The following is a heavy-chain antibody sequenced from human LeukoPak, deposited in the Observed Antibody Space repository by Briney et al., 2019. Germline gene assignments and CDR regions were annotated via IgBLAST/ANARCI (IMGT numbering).Heavy chain of an antibody. J-gene: IGHJ4*02. CDR2: INQDGSDT. Sequence: GGSLRLSCAASGFTVSAYWMSWVRQAPGKGLEWVATINQDGSDTFYVDSVKGRFTISTDNSKNSLCLQMNSLRAEDTAVYYCAKGTLEYWGQGTLVSVSS. CDR3: AKGTLEY. V-gene: IGHV3-7*01. CDR1: GFTVSAYW.